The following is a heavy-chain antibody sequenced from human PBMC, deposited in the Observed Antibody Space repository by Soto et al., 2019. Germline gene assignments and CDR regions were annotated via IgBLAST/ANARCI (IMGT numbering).Heavy chain of an antibody. CDR2: IIPIFGTA. J-gene: IGHJ4*02. D-gene: IGHD3-10*01. Sequence: ASLKVSCKASGGTFSSYAISWVRQAPGQGLEWMGGIIPIFGTANYAQKFQGRVTITADESTSTAYMELSSLRSEDTAVYYCTTGPAMVLLVYYYGSGSYYMRDYWGQGTLVTVSS. V-gene: IGHV1-69*13. CDR3: TTGPAMVLLVYYYGSGSYYMRDY. CDR1: GGTFSSYA.